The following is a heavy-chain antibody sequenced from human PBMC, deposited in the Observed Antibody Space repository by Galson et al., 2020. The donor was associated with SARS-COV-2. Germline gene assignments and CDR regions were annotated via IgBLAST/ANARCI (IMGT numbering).Heavy chain of an antibody. V-gene: IGHV3-33*01. Sequence: GGYLRLSCAASGFTFSSHAIHWVRQAPGKGLEWVAQIWFDGSNKYYTDSVRGRFSISRDNSKNTVSLQMNSLRAEDTAVYYCARDGQSGAPYAFDFWGQGTTVTVSS. CDR3: ARDGQSGAPYAFDF. D-gene: IGHD4-4*01. CDR1: GFTFSSHA. J-gene: IGHJ3*01. CDR2: IWFDGSNK.